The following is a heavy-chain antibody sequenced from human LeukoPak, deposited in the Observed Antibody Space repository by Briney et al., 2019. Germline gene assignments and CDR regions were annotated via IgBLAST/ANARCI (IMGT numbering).Heavy chain of an antibody. J-gene: IGHJ4*02. CDR1: GFTFSSYA. V-gene: IGHV3-23*01. Sequence: GGSLRPSCAASGFTFSSYAMSWVRQAPGKRLEWVSAISGSGGSTYYADSVKGRFTISRDNSKNTLYLQMNSLRAEDTAVYYCAKDREMDIVATTAFDYWGQGTLVTVSS. CDR2: ISGSGGST. CDR3: AKDREMDIVATTAFDY. D-gene: IGHD5-12*01.